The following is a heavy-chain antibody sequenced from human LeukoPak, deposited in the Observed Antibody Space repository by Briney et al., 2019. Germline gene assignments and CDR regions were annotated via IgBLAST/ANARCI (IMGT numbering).Heavy chain of an antibody. J-gene: IGHJ4*02. CDR1: GGSISSGSYY. D-gene: IGHD3-9*01. CDR3: ARVQILTGQTIKGGYYFDY. V-gene: IGHV4-61*02. Sequence: PSETLSLTCTVSGGSISSGSYYWSWIRQPAGKGLEWIGRIYTSGSTNYNPSLKSRVTISVDTSKNQFSLKLSSVTAADTAVYYCARVQILTGQTIKGGYYFDYWGQGTLVTVSS. CDR2: IYTSGST.